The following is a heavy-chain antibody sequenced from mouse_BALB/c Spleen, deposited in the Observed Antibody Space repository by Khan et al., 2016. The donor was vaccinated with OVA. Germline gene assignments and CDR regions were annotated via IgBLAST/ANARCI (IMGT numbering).Heavy chain of an antibody. Sequence: VQPQVSGAELAKPGASVKMSCKASAYTFTTYWMHWVKQRPGQGLEWIGYINPTSGYTDYNEKFKDRATLSADKSSSTAYMQLSSMTSEDAAVYYCTRDRIDYWGQGTTLTVSS. CDR3: TRDRIDY. CDR2: INPTSGYT. V-gene: IGHV1-7*01. CDR1: AYTFTTYW. J-gene: IGHJ2*01.